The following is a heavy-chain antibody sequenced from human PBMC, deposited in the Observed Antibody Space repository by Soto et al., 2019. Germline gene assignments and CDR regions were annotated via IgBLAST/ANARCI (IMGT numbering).Heavy chain of an antibody. V-gene: IGHV1-69*08. D-gene: IGHD2-2*01. CDR2: IIPILGIA. J-gene: IGHJ5*02. CDR3: AREGRWCSSTSCYCGWFDP. CDR1: GGTFSSYT. Sequence: QVQLVQSGAEVKKPESSVKVSCKASGGTFSSYTISWVRQAPGQGLEWMGRIIPILGIANYAQKFQGRVTITADKSTSTAYMELSSLRSEDTAVYYCAREGRWCSSTSCYCGWFDPWGQGTLVTVSS.